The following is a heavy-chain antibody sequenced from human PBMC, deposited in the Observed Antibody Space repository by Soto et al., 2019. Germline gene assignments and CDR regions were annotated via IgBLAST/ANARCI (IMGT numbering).Heavy chain of an antibody. CDR3: ARDKEVLLTNYGMAV. Sequence: GGSLRLSCTAPRLTFGSYWMHWVRQAPGKGLVWVSDINVDGTETWYADSVKGRFTISRDNDKKTLYLHMTGLRVDDTGVYYCARDKEVLLTNYGMAVWGQGITVTVSS. V-gene: IGHV3-74*01. J-gene: IGHJ6*02. CDR1: RLTFGSYW. CDR2: INVDGTET.